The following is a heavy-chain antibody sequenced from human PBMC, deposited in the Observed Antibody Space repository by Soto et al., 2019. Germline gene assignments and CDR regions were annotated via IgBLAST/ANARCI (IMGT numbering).Heavy chain of an antibody. CDR1: GFTFSSYA. Sequence: GGSLRLSCAASGFTFSSYAMSWVRQAPGKGLEWVSAISGSGGSTYYADSVKGRFTISRDNSKNTLYLQMNSLRAEDTAVYYCAKAHQRYQLLLPFDYWGQGTLVTVSS. V-gene: IGHV3-23*01. J-gene: IGHJ4*02. CDR3: AKAHQRYQLLLPFDY. CDR2: ISGSGGST. D-gene: IGHD2-2*01.